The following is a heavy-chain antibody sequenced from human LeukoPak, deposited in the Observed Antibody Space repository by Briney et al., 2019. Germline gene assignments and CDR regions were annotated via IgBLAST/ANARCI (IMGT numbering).Heavy chain of an antibody. CDR3: ARETPFYSSSDYYYYYYMDV. CDR2: ISSSSSYI. V-gene: IGHV3-21*01. CDR1: GFTFIHHG. D-gene: IGHD6-6*01. J-gene: IGHJ6*03. Sequence: PGGSLRLSCAASGFTFIHHGIHWVRQAPGKGLEWVSSISSSSSYIYYADSVKGRFTISRDNAKNSLYLQMNSLRAEDTAVYYCARETPFYSSSDYYYYYYMDVWGKGTTVTVSS.